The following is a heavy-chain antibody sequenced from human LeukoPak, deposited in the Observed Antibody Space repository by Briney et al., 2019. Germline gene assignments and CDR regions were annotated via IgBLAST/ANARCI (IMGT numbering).Heavy chain of an antibody. Sequence: SETLSLTCAVYGGSFSGYYWSWIRQPPGKGLEWIGEINHSGSTNYNPSLKSRVTISVDTSKNQFSLKLSSVTVADTAVYYCARRKNYYGSGRGAFDIWGQGTMVTVSS. CDR2: INHSGST. V-gene: IGHV4-34*01. CDR3: ARRKNYYGSGRGAFDI. D-gene: IGHD3-10*01. CDR1: GGSFSGYY. J-gene: IGHJ3*02.